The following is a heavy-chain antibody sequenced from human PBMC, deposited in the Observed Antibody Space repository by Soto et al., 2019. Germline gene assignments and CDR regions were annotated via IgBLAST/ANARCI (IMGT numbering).Heavy chain of an antibody. CDR2: IYYSGST. V-gene: IGHV4-39*01. Sequence: QLQLQESGPGLVKPSETLSLTCTVSGGSISSGRYYWGWIRQPPGKGLEWIGSIYYSGSTYYNPSLKSRVTISVDPSKNQFSLRLSSVTAADTAVYYCARHSDCSGGSCYSEYFAVGNWFDPWGQGTLVTVSS. J-gene: IGHJ5*02. CDR3: ARHSDCSGGSCYSEYFAVGNWFDP. CDR1: GGSISSGRYY. D-gene: IGHD2-15*01.